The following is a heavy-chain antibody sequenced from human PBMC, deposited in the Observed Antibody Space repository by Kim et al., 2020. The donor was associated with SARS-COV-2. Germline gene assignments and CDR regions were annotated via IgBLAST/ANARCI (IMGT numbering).Heavy chain of an antibody. CDR1: GGSITSVCSY. D-gene: IGHD3-10*01. CDR2: IYYSGST. J-gene: IGHJ4*02. CDR3: ATVGYGLGLFDY. V-gene: IGHV4-31*03. Sequence: SETLSLTCTVSGGSITSVCSYWSWIRQHTGKGLEWIGYIYYSGSTYYNPSLKSRVTISVETSKNQFSLKLSSVTAVDTAVYYCATVGYGLGLFDYAGQGT.